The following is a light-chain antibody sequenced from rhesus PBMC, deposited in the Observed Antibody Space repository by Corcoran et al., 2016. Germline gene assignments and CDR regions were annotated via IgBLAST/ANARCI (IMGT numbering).Light chain of an antibody. CDR2: RAS. J-gene: IGKJ3*01. Sequence: DIQMTQSPSSLSASVGDRVTITCRASQGISNWLAWYQQKPGKAPKLLIYRASNLETGVPSRVSGSGSGTDCTRTISSLQPEDIATYYCQQHDNSPFTFGPGTKLDSK. CDR1: QGISNW. V-gene: IGKV1-69*01. CDR3: QQHDNSPFT.